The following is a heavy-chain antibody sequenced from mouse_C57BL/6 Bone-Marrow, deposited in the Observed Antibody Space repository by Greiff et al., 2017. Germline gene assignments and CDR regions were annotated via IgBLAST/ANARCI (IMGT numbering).Heavy chain of an antibody. CDR1: GYTFTSYW. CDR2: IHPNSGST. V-gene: IGHV1-64*01. CDR3: ARSGYYGSSPYYFDY. J-gene: IGHJ2*01. Sequence: QVQLQQPGAELVKPGASVKLSCKASGYTFTSYWMPWVKQRPGQGLEWIGMIHPNSGSTNYNEKFKSKATLTVDKSSSTAYMQLSSLTSEDSAVYYCARSGYYGSSPYYFDYWGQGTTLT. D-gene: IGHD1-1*01.